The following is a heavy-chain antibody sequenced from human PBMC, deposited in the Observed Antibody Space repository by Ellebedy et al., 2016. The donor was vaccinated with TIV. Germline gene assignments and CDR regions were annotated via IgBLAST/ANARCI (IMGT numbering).Heavy chain of an antibody. CDR2: IYYSGNT. CDR3: AKKRAPPRGWPEK. Sequence: MPSETLSLTCTVSGDSISGSDYYWGWVRQPPGKGLEWIGIIYYSGNTYYNPSLKRPVTISVDTPKNHFSLKLSSVTAADTAVYYCAKKRAPPRGWPEKWGQGTLVTVSS. V-gene: IGHV4-39*07. J-gene: IGHJ4*02. D-gene: IGHD6-19*01. CDR1: GDSISGSDYY.